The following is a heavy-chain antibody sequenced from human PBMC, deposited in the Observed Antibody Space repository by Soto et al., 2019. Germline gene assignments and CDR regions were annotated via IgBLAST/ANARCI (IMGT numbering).Heavy chain of an antibody. V-gene: IGHV2-5*02. D-gene: IGHD5-12*01. J-gene: IGHJ4*02. CDR1: GFSLSTSGVG. CDR2: IYWDDDK. Sequence: SGPTLVHPTQTLTLTCTFSGFSLSTSGVGVGWIRQPPGKALEWLALIYWDDDKRYSPSLKNRLTITKDTSKNQVVLTMTNVGPVDTATYFCAHIDPEIVTVGGHGGFDYWGQGTLVTVSS. CDR3: AHIDPEIVTVGGHGGFDY.